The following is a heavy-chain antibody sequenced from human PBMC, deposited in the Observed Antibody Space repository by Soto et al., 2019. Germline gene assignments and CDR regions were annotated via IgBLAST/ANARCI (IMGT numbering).Heavy chain of an antibody. J-gene: IGHJ6*02. Sequence: QVQLVQSGAEEKKPGASVKVSCKASGYTFTSYAMHWVRQAPGQRLEWMGWINAGNGNTKYSQKFQGRVTITRDTSASTAYMELSRLRSEDTAVYYCARDRGYYRPYGMDVWGQGTTVTVSS. V-gene: IGHV1-3*05. CDR3: ARDRGYYRPYGMDV. CDR1: GYTFTSYA. D-gene: IGHD3-10*01. CDR2: INAGNGNT.